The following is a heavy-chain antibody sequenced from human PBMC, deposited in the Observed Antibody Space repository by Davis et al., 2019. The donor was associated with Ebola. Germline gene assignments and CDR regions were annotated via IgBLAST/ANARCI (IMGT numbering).Heavy chain of an antibody. J-gene: IGHJ6*02. CDR1: GFTFNKYE. V-gene: IGHV3-53*01. CDR2: IYGDGTT. CDR3: ATASSDYHYYYAMDV. Sequence: GESLKISCAASGFTFNKYEMNWVRQAPGKGLEWVSIIYGDGTTDYADSVKGRFTISRDNSNNTVYLQMSSLGLEDTAVYYCATASSDYHYYYAMDVWGQGTTVTVSS. D-gene: IGHD3-22*01.